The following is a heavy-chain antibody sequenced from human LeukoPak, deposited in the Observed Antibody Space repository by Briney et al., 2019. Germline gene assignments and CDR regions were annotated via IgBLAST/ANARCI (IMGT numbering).Heavy chain of an antibody. V-gene: IGHV4-59*01. Sequence: PSETLSLTCTVSGGSISSYYWSWIRQPPGKGLEWIGYISYSGSTNFNPSLKSQVTISVDTSKNQFSLKLSSVTAADTAVYYCAREGTAGTNLNWFDPWGQGALVTVSS. CDR2: ISYSGST. D-gene: IGHD1-1*01. CDR1: GGSISSYY. CDR3: AREGTAGTNLNWFDP. J-gene: IGHJ5*02.